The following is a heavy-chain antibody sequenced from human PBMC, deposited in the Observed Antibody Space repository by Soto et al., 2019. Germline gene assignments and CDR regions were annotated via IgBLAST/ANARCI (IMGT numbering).Heavy chain of an antibody. Sequence: SETLSLTCTVSGGSISSGDYYWSWIRQPPGKGLEWIGYISYSGSSYYNPSLKSRVTISVDTSKNQFSLRLSSVTAADTAVYYCACSKTYYYASGINWGQGTLVTVSS. J-gene: IGHJ4*02. CDR3: ACSKTYYYASGIN. CDR1: GGSISSGDYY. D-gene: IGHD3-10*01. V-gene: IGHV4-30-4*01. CDR2: ISYSGSS.